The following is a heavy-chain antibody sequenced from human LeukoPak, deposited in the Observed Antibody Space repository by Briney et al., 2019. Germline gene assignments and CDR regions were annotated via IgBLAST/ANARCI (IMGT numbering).Heavy chain of an antibody. Sequence: GGSLRLSCAASGFTFSSYAMIWVRQAPGKGLEWVSTISGSGGSTYYADSVKGRFTISRDNSKNTLYLQMNSLRAEDTAVYYCAKGRLREGLDYWGQGTLVTVSS. CDR2: ISGSGGST. D-gene: IGHD6-25*01. V-gene: IGHV3-23*01. J-gene: IGHJ4*02. CDR3: AKGRLREGLDY. CDR1: GFTFSSYA.